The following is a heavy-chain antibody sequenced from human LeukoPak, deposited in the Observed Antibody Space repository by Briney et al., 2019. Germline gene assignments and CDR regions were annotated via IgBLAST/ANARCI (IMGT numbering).Heavy chain of an antibody. D-gene: IGHD1-1*01. Sequence: GGTLRLSCAASGFTFSSYGMSWVRQAPGKGLEWVSAISGSGGSTYYADSVKGRFTISRDNSKNTLYLQMNSLRAEDTAVYYCAKDTGTTLANDYWGQGTLVTVSS. CDR3: AKDTGTTLANDY. CDR1: GFTFSSYG. CDR2: ISGSGGST. V-gene: IGHV3-23*01. J-gene: IGHJ4*02.